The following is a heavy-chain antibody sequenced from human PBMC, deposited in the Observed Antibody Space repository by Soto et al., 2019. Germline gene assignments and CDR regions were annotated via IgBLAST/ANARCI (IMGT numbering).Heavy chain of an antibody. J-gene: IGHJ4*02. V-gene: IGHV4-61*03. CDR2: IYHTGST. Sequence: SETLSLTCNVSGDSLHSGAYYWTWIRQSPGRGLEWIGHIYHTGSTNYNPSLRSRLTISLDTSKNHFSLTLRSVNAVDTGVYYCAKSRRGDAYSYWGPGTLLTVST. D-gene: IGHD2-15*01. CDR1: GDSLHSGAYY. CDR3: AKSRRGDAYSY.